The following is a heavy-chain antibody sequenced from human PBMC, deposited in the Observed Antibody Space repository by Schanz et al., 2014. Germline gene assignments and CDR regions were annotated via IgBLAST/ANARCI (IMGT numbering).Heavy chain of an antibody. CDR3: ARGTDTAMEHRPFDY. Sequence: EVQLVESGGGMVQPGGSLRLSCAASGFTFSDHYMDWVRQAPGKGLEWVSIITGSGATYYADSVKGRFTISRDNSKNTLYLQMNSLSAEDTAVYYCARGTDTAMEHRPFDYWGQGTLVTVSS. CDR2: ITGSGAT. V-gene: IGHV3-66*01. D-gene: IGHD5-18*01. CDR1: GFTFSDHY. J-gene: IGHJ4*02.